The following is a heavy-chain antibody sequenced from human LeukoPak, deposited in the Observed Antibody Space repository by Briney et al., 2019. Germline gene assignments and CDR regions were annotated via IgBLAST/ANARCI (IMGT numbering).Heavy chain of an antibody. CDR1: GFTFTSSA. J-gene: IGHJ4*02. V-gene: IGHV1-58*02. CDR2: IVVGSGNT. CDR3: AADPHTKLGDFWSGYYLWY. D-gene: IGHD3-3*01. Sequence: TSVKVSCKASGFTFTSSAMQWVRQARGQRLEWIGWIVVGSGNTKYAQKFQERVTITRDMSTSTAYMELSSLRSEDTAVYYCAADPHTKLGDFWSGYYLWYWGQGTLVTVSS.